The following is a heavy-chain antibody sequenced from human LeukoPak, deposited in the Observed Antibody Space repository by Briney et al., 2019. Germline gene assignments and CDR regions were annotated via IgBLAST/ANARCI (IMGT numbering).Heavy chain of an antibody. CDR1: GFSFSTYS. J-gene: IGHJ4*02. CDR3: ARDAGIIGTTEFDY. V-gene: IGHV3-21*01. CDR2: INSRSNYI. Sequence: GGSLRLSCAASGFSFSTYSRDWVRQAPNEGLEWLSSINSRSNYIYYADSVKGRFTISRDNAKNSLYLQMNSLRAEDTAVYYCARDAGIIGTTEFDYWGQGTLVTVSS. D-gene: IGHD1-7*01.